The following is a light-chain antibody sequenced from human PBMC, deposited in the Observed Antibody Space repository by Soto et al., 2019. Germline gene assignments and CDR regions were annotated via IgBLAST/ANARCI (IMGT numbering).Light chain of an antibody. V-gene: IGKV1-9*01. CDR1: QGISSY. CDR2: AAS. CDR3: QQLNSYPWT. J-gene: IGKJ1*01. Sequence: DIQLTQSPSFLSASVGDRVTITCRASQGISSYLAWYQVEPGKAPKLLIYAASTLQSGVPSWFSGSGSGTEFTLTVSSLQPEDFATYYCQQLNSYPWTFGQGTKVEIK.